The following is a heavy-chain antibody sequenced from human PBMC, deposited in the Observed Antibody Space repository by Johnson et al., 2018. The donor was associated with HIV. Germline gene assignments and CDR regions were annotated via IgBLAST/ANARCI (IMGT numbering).Heavy chain of an antibody. D-gene: IGHD2-21*01. Sequence: VQLVEFGGGVVQPGRSLRLSCAASGFTFSSNYMSWVRQAPGKGLEWVSVIYSGGRTYYTDSVKGRFTISRDTAKNTLYLQMNSLRVEDTAVYYCARDPITPYERGPDAFDVWGQGTVVTVSS. CDR3: ARDPITPYERGPDAFDV. J-gene: IGHJ3*01. CDR1: GFTFSSNY. CDR2: IYSGGRT. V-gene: IGHV3-66*01.